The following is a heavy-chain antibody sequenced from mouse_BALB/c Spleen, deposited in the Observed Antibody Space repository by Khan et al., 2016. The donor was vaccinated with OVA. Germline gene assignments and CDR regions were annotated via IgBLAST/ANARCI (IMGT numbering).Heavy chain of an antibody. D-gene: IGHD2-14*01. Sequence: EVQLQESGPSLVKPSQTLSLTCSVTGDSITSGYWSWIRKFPGNKLEYMGYMIYTGYTYYNPSLKSRISITRHTSKNQYYLQLNSVTTEDTATYYCARSIYRYAFAYWGQGTLVTVSA. V-gene: IGHV3-8*02. CDR3: ARSIYRYAFAY. J-gene: IGHJ3*01. CDR1: GDSITSGY. CDR2: MIYTGYT.